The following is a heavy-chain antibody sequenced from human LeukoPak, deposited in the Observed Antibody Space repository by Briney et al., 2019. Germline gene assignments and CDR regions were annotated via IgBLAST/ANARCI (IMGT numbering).Heavy chain of an antibody. D-gene: IGHD3-10*01. CDR2: INHSGST. CDR3: ARGLRVRGGKRYYFDY. Sequence: PSETLSLTCAVYGGSFSGYYWSWIRQPPGKGLEWIGEINHSGSTNYNPSLKSRVTISVDTSKNQFSLKLSSVTAADTAVYYCARGLRVRGGKRYYFDYWGQGTLVTVSS. V-gene: IGHV4-34*01. J-gene: IGHJ4*02. CDR1: GGSFSGYY.